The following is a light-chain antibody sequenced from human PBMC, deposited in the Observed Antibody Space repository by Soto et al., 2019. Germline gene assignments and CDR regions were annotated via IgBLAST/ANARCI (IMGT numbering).Light chain of an antibody. V-gene: IGKV3-20*01. CDR1: QRISSNY. J-gene: IGKJ1*01. CDR3: QDYGSSPQT. Sequence: IVLTQSPGTLSLSPGERATLSCRASQRISSNYLGWYQQKPGQAPRLLIYAASSRATGIPDRSSGSGSGTDFTLTISRLEPEDFAVYYCQDYGSSPQTFGQGTKVDIK. CDR2: AAS.